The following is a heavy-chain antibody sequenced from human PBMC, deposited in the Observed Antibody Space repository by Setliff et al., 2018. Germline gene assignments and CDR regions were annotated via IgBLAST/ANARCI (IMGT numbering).Heavy chain of an antibody. CDR2: ISGSGGII. Sequence: GESLKISCAASGFIFSNYAMHWVRQAPGKGLEWVSVISGSGGIIYYADSVKGRFTISRDNSQNTLYLQMNSLRAEDTAVYYCANWAGVAEGFYGPFDYWGQGTLVTVS. V-gene: IGHV3-23*01. D-gene: IGHD3-10*01. J-gene: IGHJ4*02. CDR1: GFIFSNYA. CDR3: ANWAGVAEGFYGPFDY.